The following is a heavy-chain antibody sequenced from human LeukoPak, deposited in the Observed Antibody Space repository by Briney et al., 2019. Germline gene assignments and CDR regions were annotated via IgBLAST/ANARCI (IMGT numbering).Heavy chain of an antibody. V-gene: IGHV3-48*01. D-gene: IGHD3-3*01. CDR3: ARDDRRDFWSGYPSVFDY. CDR2: ISSSSSTI. Sequence: GGSLRLSCAASGFTFSSYSMNWVRQAPGKGLEWVSYISSSSSTIYYADSVKGRFTISRDNAKNSLYLQMNSLRAKDTAVYYCARDDRRDFWSGYPSVFDYWGQGTLVTVSS. CDR1: GFTFSSYS. J-gene: IGHJ4*02.